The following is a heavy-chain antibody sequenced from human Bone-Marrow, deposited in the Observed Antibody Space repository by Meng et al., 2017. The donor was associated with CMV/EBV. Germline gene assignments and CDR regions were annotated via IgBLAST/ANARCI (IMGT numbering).Heavy chain of an antibody. J-gene: IGHJ4*02. V-gene: IGHV3-66*01. CDR2: IYSDGTT. CDR3: ARDIPLGYCSGGSCYVFDY. D-gene: IGHD2-15*01. Sequence: FTVGSNYMNWVRQAPGKGLEWVSVIYSDGTTYYTDSVKGRFTISRENSKNTVYLQMNSLRAEDTAVYYCARDIPLGYCSGGSCYVFDYWGQGTLVTVSS. CDR1: FTVGSNY.